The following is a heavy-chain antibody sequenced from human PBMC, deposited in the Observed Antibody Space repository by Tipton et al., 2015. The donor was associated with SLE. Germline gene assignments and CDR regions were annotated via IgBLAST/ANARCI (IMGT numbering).Heavy chain of an antibody. V-gene: IGHV4-34*01. Sequence: LRLSCAVYGGSFSGYYWSWIRQPPGKGLEWIGEINHSGSTNYNPSLKSRVTISVDTTKNQFSLRLSSVTAADTAVYFCAREGQLVPNWFDPWGQGTLVTVSS. J-gene: IGHJ5*02. CDR2: INHSGST. D-gene: IGHD6-13*01. CDR1: GGSFSGYY. CDR3: AREGQLVPNWFDP.